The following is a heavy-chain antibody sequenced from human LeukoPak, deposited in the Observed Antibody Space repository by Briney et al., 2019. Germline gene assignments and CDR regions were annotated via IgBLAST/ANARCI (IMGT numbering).Heavy chain of an antibody. Sequence: PGRSLRLSCVGSGFSFDDYFWVRQAPGKGLEWVAGISWNSYRTGFGDSVKGRFTISRDNAKNSLYLQMNSLRAEDTAVYYCARVGSTSPFYYYYYMDVWGKGTTVTVSS. D-gene: IGHD2-2*01. J-gene: IGHJ6*03. CDR2: ISWNSYRT. CDR3: ARVGSTSPFYYYYYMDV. CDR1: GFSFDDYF. V-gene: IGHV3-9*01.